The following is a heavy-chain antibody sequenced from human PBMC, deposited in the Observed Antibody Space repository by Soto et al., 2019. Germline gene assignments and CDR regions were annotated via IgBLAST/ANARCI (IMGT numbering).Heavy chain of an antibody. CDR1: GYTFVNYG. D-gene: IGHD3-16*01. V-gene: IGHV1-18*03. CDR2: ISAYTGNT. CDR3: VMVDNYVTATAQDV. J-gene: IGHJ6*02. Sequence: QVQLVQSGDEVKKPGASVKVSCKASGYTFVNYGISWVRQAPRQGLEWMGWISAYTGNTHSASKVQGRITMTTDTSKSTAIMDLGSLTSADMAVYCCVMVDNYVTATAQDVWGQGTTVIVSS.